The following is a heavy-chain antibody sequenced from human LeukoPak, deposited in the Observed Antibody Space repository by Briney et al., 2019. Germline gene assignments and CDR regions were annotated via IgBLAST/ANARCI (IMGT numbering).Heavy chain of an antibody. CDR2: ISSSGSTI. CDR1: GFTFSSYE. V-gene: IGHV3-48*03. Sequence: GGSLRLSYAASGFTFSSYEMNWVRQAPGKGLEWVSYISSSGSTIYYADSVKGRFTISRDNAKNSLYLQMNSLRAEDTAVYYCARLIVGIAVVGADYWGQGTLVTVSS. J-gene: IGHJ4*02. CDR3: ARLIVGIAVVGADY. D-gene: IGHD6-19*01.